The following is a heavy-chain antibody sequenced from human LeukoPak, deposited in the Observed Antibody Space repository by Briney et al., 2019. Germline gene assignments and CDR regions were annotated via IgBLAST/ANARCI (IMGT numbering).Heavy chain of an antibody. CDR2: ISSSSSTI. D-gene: IGHD6-6*01. J-gene: IGHJ4*02. CDR1: GFTFSSYS. Sequence: QPGGSLRLSCAASGFTFSSYSMNWVRQAPGKGLEWVSYISSSSSTIYYADSVKGRFTISRDNAKNSLYLQMNSLRAEDTAVYYCARDGQLEEFDYWGQGTLVTVSS. CDR3: ARDGQLEEFDY. V-gene: IGHV3-48*01.